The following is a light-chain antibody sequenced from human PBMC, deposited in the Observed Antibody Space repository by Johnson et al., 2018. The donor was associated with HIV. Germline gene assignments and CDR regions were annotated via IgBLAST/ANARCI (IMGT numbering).Light chain of an antibody. CDR2: DNN. V-gene: IGLV1-51*01. J-gene: IGLJ1*01. Sequence: QSVLTQPPSVSAAPGQKVTISCSGSSSNIGGHYVSWYQHLPGTAPKLLIYDNNKRPSGIPDRFSGSKSGTSAALGITGLQTGDEADYYCGTWDSSLSGVFGTGTKVTVL. CDR3: GTWDSSLSGV. CDR1: SSNIGGHY.